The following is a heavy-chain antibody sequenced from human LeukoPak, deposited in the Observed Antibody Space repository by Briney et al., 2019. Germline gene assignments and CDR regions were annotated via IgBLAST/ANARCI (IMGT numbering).Heavy chain of an antibody. V-gene: IGHV3-7*03. J-gene: IGHJ4*02. CDR3: ARDPTGQQLSYHY. CDR1: GFTFSSYW. Sequence: GGSLRLSCAASGFTFSSYWMSWVRQAPGKGLEWVANIKQDGSEKYYVYSVKGRFTISRDNAKNSLYLQMNSLRAEDTAVYYCARDPTGQQLSYHYWGQGTLVTVSS. D-gene: IGHD6-13*01. CDR2: IKQDGSEK.